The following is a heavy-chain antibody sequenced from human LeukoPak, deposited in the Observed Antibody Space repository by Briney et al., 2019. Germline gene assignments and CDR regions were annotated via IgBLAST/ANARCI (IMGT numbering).Heavy chain of an antibody. CDR2: IKHDGSEK. Sequence: GGSLRLSCAASGFTFGSYWMTWLRQAPGKGPEWVANIKHDGSEKDYVDSVKGRFTIFRDNARNSLYLQMSSLRAEDTAVHYCARIGRDYGDYFDYWGQGTLVTVSS. V-gene: IGHV3-7*05. D-gene: IGHD4-17*01. CDR1: GFTFGSYW. J-gene: IGHJ4*02. CDR3: ARIGRDYGDYFDY.